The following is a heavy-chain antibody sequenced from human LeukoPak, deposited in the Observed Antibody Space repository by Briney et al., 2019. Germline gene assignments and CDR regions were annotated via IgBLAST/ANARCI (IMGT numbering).Heavy chain of an antibody. Sequence: ASVKVSCTASGYTFTIYGISWVRQAPGQGLEWMGWISAYNGNTNYAQKFQGRVTMTTDTSTSTAYMELRSLRSDDTAVFYCARASRYDEGYWGQGTLVTVSS. J-gene: IGHJ4*02. CDR3: ARASRYDEGY. D-gene: IGHD5-12*01. CDR2: ISAYNGNT. CDR1: GYTFTIYG. V-gene: IGHV1-18*01.